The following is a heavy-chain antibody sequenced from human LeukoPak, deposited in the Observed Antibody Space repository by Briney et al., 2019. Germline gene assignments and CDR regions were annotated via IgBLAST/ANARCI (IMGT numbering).Heavy chain of an antibody. CDR3: AQSGHWDKPINY. V-gene: IGHV4-59*08. Sequence: SETLPLTCTVSGASVSDYYWGWIRQPPGKGLEWIGYTSYSGSTTYNPSLKSRVSISLDTSKNQFSLRLPSVTAADTAIYYCAQSGHWDKPINYWGQGTLVTVSS. CDR1: GASVSDYY. D-gene: IGHD1-26*01. J-gene: IGHJ4*02. CDR2: TSYSGST.